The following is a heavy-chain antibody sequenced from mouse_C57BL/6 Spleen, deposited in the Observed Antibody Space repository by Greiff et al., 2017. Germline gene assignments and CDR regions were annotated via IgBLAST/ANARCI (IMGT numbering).Heavy chain of an antibody. CDR2: IWTGGGT. Sequence: ESGPGLVAPSQSLSITCTVSGFSLTSYAISWVRQPPGQGLEWLGVIWTGGGTNYNSALKSRLSISKDNSKSQVFLKMNSLQTDDTARDYWARASYDYDWFAYWGQGTLVTVSA. CDR1: GFSLTSYA. J-gene: IGHJ3*01. V-gene: IGHV2-9-1*01. D-gene: IGHD2-4*01. CDR3: ARASYDYDWFAY.